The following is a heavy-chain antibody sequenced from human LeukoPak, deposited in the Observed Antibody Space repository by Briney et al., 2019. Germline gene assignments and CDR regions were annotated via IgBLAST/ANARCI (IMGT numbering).Heavy chain of an antibody. D-gene: IGHD2-8*01. V-gene: IGHV4-39*01. CDR1: GGSFSGYY. CDR2: IYYSGST. Sequence: PSETLSLTCAVYGGSFSGYYWGWIRQPPGKGLEWIGSIYYSGSTYYNPSLKSRVTISVDTSKNQFSLKLSSVTAADTAMYYCARPPTTNCTNGVCYSLVYLQHWGQGTLVTVSS. CDR3: ARPPTTNCTNGVCYSLVYLQH. J-gene: IGHJ1*01.